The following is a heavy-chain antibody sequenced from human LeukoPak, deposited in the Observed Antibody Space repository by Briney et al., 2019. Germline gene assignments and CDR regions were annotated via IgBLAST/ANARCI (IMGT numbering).Heavy chain of an antibody. J-gene: IGHJ4*02. Sequence: GESLKISCAASGFTFSNFDMHWVRQAPGKGLEWVAFIQYSGSKKYYVDSVEGRFTISRDNSKNTLYVQMNSLRTEDTAVYYCAKGGRHGHSSYERGYFDFWGQGTLVTVSS. CDR3: AKGGRHGHSSYERGYFDF. V-gene: IGHV3-30*02. CDR2: IQYSGSKK. CDR1: GFTFSNFD. D-gene: IGHD2-15*01.